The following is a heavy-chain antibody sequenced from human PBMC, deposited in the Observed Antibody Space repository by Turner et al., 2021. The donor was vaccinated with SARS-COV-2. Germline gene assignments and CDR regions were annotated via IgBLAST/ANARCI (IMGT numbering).Heavy chain of an antibody. CDR2: IWYDGSNK. V-gene: IGHV3-33*01. CDR3: ARGPTDSSSWMGYYFDY. CDR1: GFTFSSYG. D-gene: IGHD6-13*01. J-gene: IGHJ4*02. Sequence: QVQLVDSGGGVVQPGRSLRLSCAASGFTFSSYGMHWVRQAPGKGLDWVAVIWYDGSNKYYADSVKGRFTISRDNSKNTLYLQTNSLRAEDTAVYYCARGPTDSSSWMGYYFDYWGQGTLVTVSS.